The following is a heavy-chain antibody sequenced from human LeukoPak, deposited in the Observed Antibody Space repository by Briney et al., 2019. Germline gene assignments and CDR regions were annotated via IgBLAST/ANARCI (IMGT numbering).Heavy chain of an antibody. V-gene: IGHV1-46*01. J-gene: IGHJ4*02. D-gene: IGHD1-7*01. Sequence: ASVKDSCKASGYTFTSYYMHWVRQAPGQGLEWMGIINPSGGSTSYAQKFQGRVTMTRDMSTSTVYMELSSLRSEDTAVYYCARAGTTSPFDYWGQGTLVTVSS. CDR1: GYTFTSYY. CDR3: ARAGTTSPFDY. CDR2: INPSGGST.